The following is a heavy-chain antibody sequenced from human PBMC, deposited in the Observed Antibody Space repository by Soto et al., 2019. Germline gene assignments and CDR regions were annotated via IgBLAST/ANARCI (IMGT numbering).Heavy chain of an antibody. CDR2: INPNNGGT. CDR1: GYSFTGNS. J-gene: IGHJ4*02. Sequence: QVHLVQSGAEVKKPGASVRVSCKASGYSFTGNSMHWVRQAPGQGLEWMGWINPNNGGTNYAQRFRGWVTMTRDTSVSTAYMDLKRLKSDDTAVDYCAIQRSGVVYWGQGTLVTVSS. V-gene: IGHV1-2*04. D-gene: IGHD2-15*01. CDR3: AIQRSGVVY.